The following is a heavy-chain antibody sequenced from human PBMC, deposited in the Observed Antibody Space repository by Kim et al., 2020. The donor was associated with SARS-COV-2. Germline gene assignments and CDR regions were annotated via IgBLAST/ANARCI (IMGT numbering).Heavy chain of an antibody. D-gene: IGHD6-19*01. CDR2: IYDSGNT. J-gene: IGHJ4*01. V-gene: IGHV4-59*01. CDR1: GGDISTFY. Sequence: SETLSLTCTVSGGDISTFYWSWIRQPPGKALEWIGFIYDSGNTKYNPSLSSRVTISGDTSKTRFSLKVTSVTAADTAAYYCARARIAVAGHYFDYWGYGT. CDR3: ARARIAVAGHYFDY.